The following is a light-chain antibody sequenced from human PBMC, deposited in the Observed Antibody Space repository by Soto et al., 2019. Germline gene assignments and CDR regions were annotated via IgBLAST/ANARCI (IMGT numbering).Light chain of an antibody. CDR1: QSVSGN. CDR2: GAS. V-gene: IGKV3-15*01. J-gene: IGKJ1*01. CDR3: QQYNNWPTA. Sequence: EIVMTQSPATLSVSPGERATPSCRASQSVSGNLAWYQQKPGQAPRLLIYGASTRATGIPARFSGSGSGTEFTLTISSLQSEDFAVYYCQQYNNWPTAFGQGNKVEIK.